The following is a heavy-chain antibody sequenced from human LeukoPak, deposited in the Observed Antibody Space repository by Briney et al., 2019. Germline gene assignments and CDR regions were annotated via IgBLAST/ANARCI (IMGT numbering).Heavy chain of an antibody. J-gene: IGHJ4*02. D-gene: IGHD6-19*01. CDR2: IIPIFGTA. V-gene: IGHV1-69*01. CDR1: GGTFSSYA. Sequence: SVKVSCKASGGTFSSYAISWVRRAPGQGLEWMGGIIPIFGTANYAQKFQGRVTITADESTSTAYMELSSLRSEDTAVYYCARDCIAVAGTPYFDYWGQGTLVTVSS. CDR3: ARDCIAVAGTPYFDY.